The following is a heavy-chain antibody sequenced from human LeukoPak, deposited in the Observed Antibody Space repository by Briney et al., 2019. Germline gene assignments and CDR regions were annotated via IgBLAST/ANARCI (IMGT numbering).Heavy chain of an antibody. V-gene: IGHV4-59*01. CDR2: IHYSGNT. CDR3: ARKGEHYYDSGKLWPAWFDL. CDR1: GGSINSYF. D-gene: IGHD3-10*01. Sequence: SETLSLTCTVSGGSINSYFWSWIRQPPGKGLEWIGYIHYSGNTYYNPSVKSRVTISLDTPMNQFSLKLTSVTAADTAVYYCARKGEHYYDSGKLWPAWFDLWGQGILVTVSS. J-gene: IGHJ5*02.